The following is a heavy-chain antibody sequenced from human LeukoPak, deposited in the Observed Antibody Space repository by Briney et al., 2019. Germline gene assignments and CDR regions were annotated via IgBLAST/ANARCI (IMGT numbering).Heavy chain of an antibody. CDR2: IYHSGSA. J-gene: IGHJ4*02. V-gene: IGHV4-38-2*02. Sequence: SETLSLTCTVSGYSISSGYYWGWIRPPPGKGLEWIGSIYHSGSAYYNPSLKSRVTISVDTSKNQFSLKLSSVTAADTAVYYCARDLVEYSSSYVDYWGQGTLVTVSS. CDR1: GYSISSGYY. D-gene: IGHD6-6*01. CDR3: ARDLVEYSSSYVDY.